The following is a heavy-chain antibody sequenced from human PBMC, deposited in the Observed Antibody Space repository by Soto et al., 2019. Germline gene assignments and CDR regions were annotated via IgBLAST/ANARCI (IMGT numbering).Heavy chain of an antibody. V-gene: IGHV1-58*01. Sequence: SVEVSCKASGFTFASSCVQWVRQARGQRLEWIGWIVVGSGNTNYAQKFQERVTITRDMSTSTAYMELSSLRSEDTAVYYCAAVNPYLNCDSSGYPSIDYWGQGTLVTVSS. J-gene: IGHJ4*02. CDR3: AAVNPYLNCDSSGYPSIDY. CDR2: IVVGSGNT. CDR1: GFTFASSC. D-gene: IGHD3-22*01.